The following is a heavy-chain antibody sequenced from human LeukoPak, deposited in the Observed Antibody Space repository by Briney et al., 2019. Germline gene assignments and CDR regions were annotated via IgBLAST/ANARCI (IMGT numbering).Heavy chain of an antibody. CDR2: IYYSGST. CDR3: ARRNDFDI. CDR1: GDSISNDY. V-gene: IGHV4-59*08. J-gene: IGHJ3*02. Sequence: NPSETLSLTCTVSGDSISNDYWSWVRQPPGQGLEWIGYIYYSGSTKYNPSLKSRATISADTSKNQFSLKLTSVTAADTAIYYCARRNDFDIWGQGTMVTVSS.